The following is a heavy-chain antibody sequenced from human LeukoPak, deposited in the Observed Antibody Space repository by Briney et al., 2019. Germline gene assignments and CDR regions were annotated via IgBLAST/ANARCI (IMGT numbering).Heavy chain of an antibody. Sequence: SETLSLTCTVSGGSISSYYWSWIRQPPGKGLEWIGYIYNSGNTYYNPSLKSRVTVSVDTSKNQFSLNLTSVTAADTATYYCARETMLAGFASGLGFNYWGQGILVIVSS. CDR1: GGSISSYY. CDR2: IYNSGNT. CDR3: ARETMLAGFASGLGFNY. V-gene: IGHV4-59*01. J-gene: IGHJ4*02. D-gene: IGHD6-19*01.